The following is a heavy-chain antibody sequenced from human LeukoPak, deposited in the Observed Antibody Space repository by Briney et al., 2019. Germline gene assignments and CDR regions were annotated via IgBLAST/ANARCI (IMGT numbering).Heavy chain of an antibody. D-gene: IGHD4-23*01. CDR2: ISYDGSNK. CDR1: GFTFSSYG. V-gene: IGHV3-30*18. CDR3: AKGGGNSGVFSDY. Sequence: PGGSLRLSCAASGFTFSSYGMHWVRQAPGKGLEWVAVISYDGSNKYYADSVKGRFTISRDNSKNTLYLQMNSLRAEDTAVYYCAKGGGNSGVFSDYWGQGTLVTVSS. J-gene: IGHJ4*02.